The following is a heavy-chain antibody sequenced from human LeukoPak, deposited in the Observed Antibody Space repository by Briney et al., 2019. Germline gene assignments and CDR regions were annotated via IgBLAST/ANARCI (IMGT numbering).Heavy chain of an antibody. J-gene: IGHJ4*02. CDR3: ARGLGGSGSYSLTFDS. CDR1: GYTFTSYY. V-gene: IGHV1-18*01. CDR2: ISAYNGNT. Sequence: GASVKVSCKASGYTFTSYYINWVRLAPGQGLEWMGWISAYNGNTKYAQKLQGRVTMTTDTSTSTAYMDLRSLRSDDTAVCYCARGLGGSGSYSLTFDSWGQGTLVTVSS. D-gene: IGHD1-26*01.